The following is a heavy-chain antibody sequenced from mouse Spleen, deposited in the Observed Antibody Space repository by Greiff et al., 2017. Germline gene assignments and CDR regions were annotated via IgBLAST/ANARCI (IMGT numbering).Heavy chain of an antibody. J-gene: IGHJ4*01. CDR2: INPSSGYT. V-gene: IGHV1-7*01. Sequence: QVQLQQSGAELAKPGASVKLSCKASGYTFTSYWMHWVKQRPGQGLEWIGYINPSSGYTKYNQKFKDKATLTADKSSSTAYMQLSSLTYEDSAVYYCARGSSHYYYAMDYWGQGTSVTVSS. D-gene: IGHD1-1*01. CDR3: ARGSSHYYYAMDY. CDR1: GYTFTSYW.